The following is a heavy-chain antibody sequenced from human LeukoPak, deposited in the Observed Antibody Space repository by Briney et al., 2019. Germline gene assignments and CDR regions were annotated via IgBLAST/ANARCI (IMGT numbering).Heavy chain of an antibody. CDR1: GVTFSSYA. J-gene: IGHJ4*02. CDR3: VKDMRYDSSGYFDY. CDR2: ISGTGGRT. Sequence: GGSLRLSCAASGVTFSSYAMSWVRQAPGKGLEWVSAISGTGGRTYFADSVKGRFTISRDNSKNTLYLQMNSLRAEDTAVYYCVKDMRYDSSGYFDYWGQGTLVTVSS. D-gene: IGHD3-22*01. V-gene: IGHV3-23*01.